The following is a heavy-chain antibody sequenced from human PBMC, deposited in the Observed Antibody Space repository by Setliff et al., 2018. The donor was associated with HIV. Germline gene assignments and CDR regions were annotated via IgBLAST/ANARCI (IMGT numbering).Heavy chain of an antibody. D-gene: IGHD2-21*01. Sequence: LRLSCVVSGFTFSTSWMTWVRQAPGEGLEWVANVNEDGSVKNYVDSVKGRFTISRDNAKNSLYLEMDSLRADDTAIYYCAKDRPHMASALDYWGQGTLVTVSS. CDR1: GFTFSTSW. CDR2: VNEDGSVK. V-gene: IGHV3-7*01. J-gene: IGHJ4*02. CDR3: AKDRPHMASALDY.